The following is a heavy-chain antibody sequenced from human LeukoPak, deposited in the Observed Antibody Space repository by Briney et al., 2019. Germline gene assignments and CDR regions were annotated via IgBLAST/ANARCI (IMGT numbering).Heavy chain of an antibody. CDR1: GFTVCSYE. Sequence: GGSLRVSCADSGFTVCSYEMNWVRQAPGKGLEWVSYISSSGGTIYYADSVKGRFTVSRDNAKNSLYLQMNSLRAEDTAVYYCARGMTGSYFGHFDYWGQGTLVTVSS. J-gene: IGHJ4*02. V-gene: IGHV3-48*03. CDR3: ARGMTGSYFGHFDY. CDR2: ISSSGGTI. D-gene: IGHD1-26*01.